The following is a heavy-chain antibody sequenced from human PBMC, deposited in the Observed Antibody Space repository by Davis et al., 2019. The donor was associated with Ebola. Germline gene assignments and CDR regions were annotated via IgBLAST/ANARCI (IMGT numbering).Heavy chain of an antibody. D-gene: IGHD3-22*01. V-gene: IGHV1-18*04. Sequence: ASVKVSCKASGYTFTAFFIHWVRQSPGQGLEWMGWISAYNGNTNYAQKLQGRVTMTTDTSTSTAYMELRSLRSDDSAVYYCARVGQDYYYDSSGYYTARWFDPWGQGTLVTVSS. CDR2: ISAYNGNT. CDR1: GYTFTAFF. CDR3: ARVGQDYYYDSSGYYTARWFDP. J-gene: IGHJ5*02.